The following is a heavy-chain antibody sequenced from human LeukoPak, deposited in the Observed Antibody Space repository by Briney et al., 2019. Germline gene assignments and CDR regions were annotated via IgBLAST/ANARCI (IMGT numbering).Heavy chain of an antibody. CDR2: INHSGST. CDR3: ASGGYSYGFDY. Sequence: SETLSLTCAVYGGSFSGYYWSWIRQPPGKGLEWIGEINHSGSTNYNPSLKSRVTISVDRSKNQLSLKLSSVTAADTAMYYCASGGYSYGFDYWGQGTLVTVSS. D-gene: IGHD5-18*01. V-gene: IGHV4-34*01. J-gene: IGHJ4*02. CDR1: GGSFSGYY.